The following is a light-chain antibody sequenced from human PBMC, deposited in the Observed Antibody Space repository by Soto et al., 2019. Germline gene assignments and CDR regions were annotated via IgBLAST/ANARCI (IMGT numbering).Light chain of an antibody. Sequence: QSVLTQPASVSGSPGQSITISCTGTSSDIGGYNFVSWYQQHPGKAPKLMLYDVTNRPPGLSDRFSGSKSGNTASLTISGLQAEDEADYYCSSYTTSSTLVFGGGTKLTVL. CDR1: SSDIGGYNF. J-gene: IGLJ3*02. CDR3: SSYTTSSTLV. CDR2: DVT. V-gene: IGLV2-14*03.